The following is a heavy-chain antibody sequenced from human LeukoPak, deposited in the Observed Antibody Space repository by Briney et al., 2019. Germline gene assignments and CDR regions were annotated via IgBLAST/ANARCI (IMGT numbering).Heavy chain of an antibody. J-gene: IGHJ4*02. CDR1: GGSFSGYY. D-gene: IGHD5-18*01. CDR2: INHSGST. CDR3: ARGRPRIHLWFDY. V-gene: IGHV4-34*01. Sequence: SETLSLTCAVNGGSFSGYYWSWIRQPPGKGLEWIGEINHSGSTNYNPSLKSRVTISVDTSKNQFSLKLSSVTAADTAVYYCARGRPRIHLWFDYWGQGTLVTVSS.